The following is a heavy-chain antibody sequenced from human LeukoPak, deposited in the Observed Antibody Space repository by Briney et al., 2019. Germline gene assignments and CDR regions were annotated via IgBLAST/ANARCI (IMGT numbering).Heavy chain of an antibody. J-gene: IGHJ5*02. Sequence: ASVKVSCKASGYTFTSYGISWVRQAPGQGLEWMGWISAYNGNTNYAQKLQGRVTMTTDTSTSTAYMELRSLRSDDTAVYYCARAPRYLQWLVRFDPWGQGTLVTVSS. CDR1: GYTFTSYG. CDR3: ARAPRYLQWLVRFDP. D-gene: IGHD6-19*01. V-gene: IGHV1-18*01. CDR2: ISAYNGNT.